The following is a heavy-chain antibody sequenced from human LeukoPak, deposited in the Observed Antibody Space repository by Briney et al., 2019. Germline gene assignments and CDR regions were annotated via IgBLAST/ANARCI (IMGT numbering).Heavy chain of an antibody. D-gene: IGHD4-11*01. CDR2: INHSGST. Sequence: SETLSLTCAVYGGSFSGYYWSWIRQPPGKGLEWIGEINHSGSTNYNPSLKSRVTISVDTSKNQFSLKLSSVTAADTAVYYCARDGGWTVTYYYYMDVWGKGTTVTVSS. CDR1: GGSFSGYY. CDR3: ARDGGWTVTYYYYMDV. V-gene: IGHV4-34*01. J-gene: IGHJ6*03.